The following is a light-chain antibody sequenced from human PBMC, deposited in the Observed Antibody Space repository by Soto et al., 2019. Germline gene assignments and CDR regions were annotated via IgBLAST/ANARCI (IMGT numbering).Light chain of an antibody. J-gene: IGKJ1*01. CDR2: GAS. V-gene: IGKV3-20*01. CDR3: QQYGTPPQT. Sequence: ERVLRHSRATLSMYPGGRATLSCRARPSISDTLAWYQQKPGQAPRLLIYGASSRATGIPDRFSGSGSGTDFTLTISSLEPEDLAVYYCQQYGTPPQTSAQRTKVDIK. CDR1: PSISDT.